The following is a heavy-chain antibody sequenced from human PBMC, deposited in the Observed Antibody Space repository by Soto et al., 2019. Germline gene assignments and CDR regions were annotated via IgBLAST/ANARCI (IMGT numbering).Heavy chain of an antibody. CDR1: GFTVSSKY. CDR3: ARDLHRWTIAVSDDAFDI. D-gene: IGHD6-19*01. CDR2: IQSGGPT. V-gene: IGHV3-66*01. Sequence: GGSLRLSCAASGFTVSSKYMSWVRQAPGKGLEWVSLIQSGGPTYYADSVKGRFTISRDTSENTVHLQMDSLRAEDTAVYYCARDLHRWTIAVSDDAFDIWGQGTMVTVSS. J-gene: IGHJ3*02.